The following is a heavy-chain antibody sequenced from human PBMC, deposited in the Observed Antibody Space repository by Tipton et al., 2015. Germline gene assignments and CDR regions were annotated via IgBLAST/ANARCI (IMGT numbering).Heavy chain of an antibody. J-gene: IGHJ4*01. V-gene: IGHV3-11*01. CDR1: GFTFSLYD. CDR3: ARELCYNYSTCYDY. Sequence: GSLRLSCAASGFTFSLYDMTWVRQAPGKGLEWVSYISSSGSTIYYADSVKGRFTISRDNAKNSLYLQMNSLRAEDTAVYYCARELCYNYSTCYDYWAQGTLLTFSS. D-gene: IGHD5-24*01. CDR2: ISSSGSTI.